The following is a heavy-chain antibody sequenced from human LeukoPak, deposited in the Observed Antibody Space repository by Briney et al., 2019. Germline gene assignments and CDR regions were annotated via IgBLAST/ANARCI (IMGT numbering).Heavy chain of an antibody. CDR2: IWYDGSNK. CDR1: GFTFSSYG. CDR3: ARGHDILTGYYFDY. Sequence: PGGSLRLSCAASGFTFSSYGMHWVRQAPGKGLEWVAVIWYDGSNKYYADSVKGRFTISRDNSKNTLYLQMNSLRAEDTAVYYCARGHDILTGYYFDYWGQGTLVTVSS. D-gene: IGHD3-9*01. V-gene: IGHV3-33*08. J-gene: IGHJ4*02.